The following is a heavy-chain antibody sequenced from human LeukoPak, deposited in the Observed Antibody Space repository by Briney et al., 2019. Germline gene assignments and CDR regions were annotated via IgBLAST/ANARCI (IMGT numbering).Heavy chain of an antibody. CDR1: GYTFTSYG. V-gene: IGHV1-69*05. CDR2: IIPIFGTA. CDR3: ASSSVSESGPYDY. J-gene: IGHJ4*02. Sequence: ASVKVSCKASGYTFTSYGISWVRQAPGQGLEWMGGIIPIFGTANYAQKFQGRVTITTDESTSTAYMELSSLRSEDTAVYYCASSSVSESGPYDYWGQGTLVTVSS. D-gene: IGHD3-10*01.